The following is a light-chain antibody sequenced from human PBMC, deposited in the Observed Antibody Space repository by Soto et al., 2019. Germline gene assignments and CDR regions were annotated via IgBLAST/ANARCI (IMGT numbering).Light chain of an antibody. CDR2: WAT. V-gene: IGKV4-1*01. CDR1: QSVFYSSNNKNY. J-gene: IGKJ1*01. Sequence: DIVMTQSPDSLAVSLGERATINCKSSQSVFYSSNNKNYLAWYQQKPGQPPKLLIYWATTRESGVPDRFSGSGSGTDFTSTISSLQAEDVAVYYCQQYYRPWTFGQGTKVEIK. CDR3: QQYYRPWT.